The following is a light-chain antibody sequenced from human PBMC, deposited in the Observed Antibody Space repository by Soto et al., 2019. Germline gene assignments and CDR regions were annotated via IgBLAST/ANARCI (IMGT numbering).Light chain of an antibody. CDR1: QSVSSN. CDR3: QQYGSSSEIT. Sequence: VLTQSPATLSLSPGERATLSCRASQSVSSNLAWYQQKPGQAPRLLIYGASSRATGFPDRFSGSGSGTDFTLTISGLEPEDSAVYYCQQYGSSSEITFGQGTRLEIK. CDR2: GAS. V-gene: IGKV3-20*01. J-gene: IGKJ5*01.